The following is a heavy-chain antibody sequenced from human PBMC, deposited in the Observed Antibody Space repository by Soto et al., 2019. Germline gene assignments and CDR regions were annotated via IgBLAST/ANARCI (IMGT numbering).Heavy chain of an antibody. CDR3: TKYTYTSRYSYFGMDV. Sequence: GASVKVACTASGGTFSSYAISWVRQAPEQGLEWMGGINPIFGTANYAQKFQGRVTITADESTSTAYMELSSLRSEDTGVYYCTKYTYTSRYSYFGMDVWGHGTTVTVSS. J-gene: IGHJ6*02. CDR1: GGTFSSYA. V-gene: IGHV1-69*01. CDR2: INPIFGTA. D-gene: IGHD2-15*01.